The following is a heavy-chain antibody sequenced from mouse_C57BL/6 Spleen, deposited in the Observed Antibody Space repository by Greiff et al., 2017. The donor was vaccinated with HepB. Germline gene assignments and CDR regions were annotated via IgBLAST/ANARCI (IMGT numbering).Heavy chain of an antibody. V-gene: IGHV1-50*01. D-gene: IGHD2-1*01. Sequence: QVQLQQPGAELVKPGASVKLSCKASGYTFTSYWMQWVKQRPGQGLEWIGEIDPYDSYTNYNQKFKGKATLTVDKSSSTAYMQLSSLTSEDSAVYYCAKVYGNYGYYAMDYWGQGTSVTVSS. CDR1: GYTFTSYW. CDR2: IDPYDSYT. CDR3: AKVYGNYGYYAMDY. J-gene: IGHJ4*01.